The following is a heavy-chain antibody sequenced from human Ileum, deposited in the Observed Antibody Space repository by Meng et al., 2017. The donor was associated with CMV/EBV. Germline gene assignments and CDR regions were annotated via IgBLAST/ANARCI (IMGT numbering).Heavy chain of an antibody. CDR3: AKETNLAQ. CDR1: GFTFSSYA. CDR2: MYGGGSRT. J-gene: IGHJ4*02. D-gene: IGHD1-14*01. V-gene: IGHV3-23*03. Sequence: GESLKISCADSGFTFSSYAMSWVRQAPGKGLEWVSIMYGGGSRTYFADSVKGRFTVSRDNSKNTFYLHMNSLRAEDTAVYYCAKETNLAQWGQGTLVTVSS.